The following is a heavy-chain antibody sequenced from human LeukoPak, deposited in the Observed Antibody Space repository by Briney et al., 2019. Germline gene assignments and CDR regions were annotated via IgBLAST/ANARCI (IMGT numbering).Heavy chain of an antibody. J-gene: IGHJ4*02. Sequence: SVKVSCKASGGTFSSYAISWVRQAPGQVLEWMGGIIPIFGTANYAQKFQGRVTITADESTSTAYMELSSLRSEDTAVYYCARSFGSVAVSVSFDYWGQGTLVTVSS. D-gene: IGHD6-19*01. CDR2: IIPIFGTA. V-gene: IGHV1-69*13. CDR3: ARSFGSVAVSVSFDY. CDR1: GGTFSSYA.